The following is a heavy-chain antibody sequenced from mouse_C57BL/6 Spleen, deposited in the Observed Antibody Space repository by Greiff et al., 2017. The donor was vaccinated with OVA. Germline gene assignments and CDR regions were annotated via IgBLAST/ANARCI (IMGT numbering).Heavy chain of an antibody. CDR1: GYTFTDYE. J-gene: IGHJ3*01. V-gene: IGHV1-15*01. Sequence: VQLQQSGAELVRPGASVTLSCKASGYTFTDYEMHWVKQTPVHGLEWIGAIDPETGGTAYNQKFKGKAILTADKSSSTAYMELRSLTSEDSAVYYCRKGYGSSLGAYWGQGTLVTVSA. CDR2: IDPETGGT. CDR3: RKGYGSSLGAY. D-gene: IGHD1-1*01.